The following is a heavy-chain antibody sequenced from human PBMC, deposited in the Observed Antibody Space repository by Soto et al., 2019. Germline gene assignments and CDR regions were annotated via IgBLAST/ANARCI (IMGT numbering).Heavy chain of an antibody. V-gene: IGHV1-8*01. CDR2: MNPNSGNT. CDR1: GYTFTSYD. CDR3: ARGPLGYCTNGVCSGTIDY. Sequence: GASVKVSCKASGYTFTSYDINWVRQATGQGLEWMGWMNPNSGNTGYAQKFQGRVTMTRNTSISTAYMELSSLRSEDTAVYYCARGPLGYCTNGVCSGTIDYWGQGTLVTVSS. D-gene: IGHD2-8*01. J-gene: IGHJ4*02.